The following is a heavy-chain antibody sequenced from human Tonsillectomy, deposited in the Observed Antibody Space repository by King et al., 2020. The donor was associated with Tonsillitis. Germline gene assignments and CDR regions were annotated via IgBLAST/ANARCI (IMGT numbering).Heavy chain of an antibody. J-gene: IGHJ5*02. CDR3: ARDRGWGWFDP. Sequence: VQLVESGGGLVQPGGSLRLSCEASGFTFSRYWMNWIRQAPGKGLEWVALIKDDGSEKYYVDSMKGRFTISRDNAQNSLYLQMNSLRAEDTAVYHCARDRGWGWFDPWGQGTLVTVSS. CDR2: IKDDGSEK. V-gene: IGHV3-7*03. D-gene: IGHD6-19*01. CDR1: GFTFSRYW.